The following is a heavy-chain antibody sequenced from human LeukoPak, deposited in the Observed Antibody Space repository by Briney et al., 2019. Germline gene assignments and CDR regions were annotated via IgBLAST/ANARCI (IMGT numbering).Heavy chain of an antibody. Sequence: GGSLRLSCEASGFTFRSYAMSWVSQVPGKGLEWVSLISNSGVNTYYANSVKGRFTISRDNSKNTLYLQMNSLRDEDTAIYYCAKRNSSGWYYFDYWGQGTPVTVSS. D-gene: IGHD6-19*01. V-gene: IGHV3-23*01. CDR2: ISNSGVNT. J-gene: IGHJ4*02. CDR3: AKRNSSGWYYFDY. CDR1: GFTFRSYA.